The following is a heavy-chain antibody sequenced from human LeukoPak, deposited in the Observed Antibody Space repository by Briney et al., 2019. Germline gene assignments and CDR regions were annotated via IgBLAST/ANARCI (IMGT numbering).Heavy chain of an antibody. CDR3: ARVMPPYCSGGSCHSDY. CDR1: GFTFSTYA. V-gene: IGHV3-64*01. CDR2: ISSNGGST. Sequence: GGSLRLSCAASGFTFSTYAMHWVRQAPGKGLEHVSVISSNGGSTYYANSVEGRFTISRDDSKNTLYLQMGSLRAEDMAVYYCARVMPPYCSGGSCHSDYWGQGTVVTVSS. D-gene: IGHD2-15*01. J-gene: IGHJ4*02.